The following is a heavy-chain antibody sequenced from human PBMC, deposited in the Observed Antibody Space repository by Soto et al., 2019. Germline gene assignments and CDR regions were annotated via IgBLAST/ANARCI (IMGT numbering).Heavy chain of an antibody. V-gene: IGHV3-74*01. CDR2: IKGDGSDI. Sequence: GGSLRLSCAASGFTFSSSRMHWVRQVPGKGLVWVSHIKGDGSDISYAESVKGRFTVSRDNARDTLYLQMNNLRAEDTALYYCSTLGGPQMESRDDWGQGTLVTVSS. D-gene: IGHD1-1*01. CDR3: STLGGPQMESRDD. J-gene: IGHJ4*02. CDR1: GFTFSSSR.